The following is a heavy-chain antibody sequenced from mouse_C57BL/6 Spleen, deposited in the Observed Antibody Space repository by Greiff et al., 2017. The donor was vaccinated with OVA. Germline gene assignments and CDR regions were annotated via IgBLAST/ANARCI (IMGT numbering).Heavy chain of an antibody. D-gene: IGHD3-3*01. J-gene: IGHJ4*01. V-gene: IGHV5-6*02. Sequence: EVMLVESGGDLVKPGGSLKLSCAASGFTFSSYGMSWVRQTPDKRLAWVATISSGGSYTYYPDSVKGRFTISRDNAKNTLYLQMSSLKSEDTAMYYCARRGDFYYAMDYWGQGTSVTVSS. CDR2: ISSGGSYT. CDR1: GFTFSSYG. CDR3: ARRGDFYYAMDY.